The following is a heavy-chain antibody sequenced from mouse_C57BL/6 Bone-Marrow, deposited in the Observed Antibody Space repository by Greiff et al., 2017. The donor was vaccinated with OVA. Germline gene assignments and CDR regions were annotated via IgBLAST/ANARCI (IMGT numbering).Heavy chain of an antibody. Sequence: QVQLKASGPELVKPGASVKISCKASGYAFSSSWMNWVKQRPGKGLEWIGRIYPGDGDTNYNGKFKGKATLTADKSSSTAYMQLSSLTSEDSAVYFCAREDDYDWYFDVWGTGTTVTVSS. V-gene: IGHV1-82*01. J-gene: IGHJ1*03. D-gene: IGHD2-4*01. CDR1: GYAFSSSW. CDR3: AREDDYDWYFDV. CDR2: IYPGDGDT.